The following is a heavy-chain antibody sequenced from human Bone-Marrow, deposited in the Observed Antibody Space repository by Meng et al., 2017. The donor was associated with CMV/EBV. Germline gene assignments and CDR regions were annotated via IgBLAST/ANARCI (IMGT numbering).Heavy chain of an antibody. V-gene: IGHV3-66*02. D-gene: IGHD3-10*02. CDR3: VTDVPVDGRWD. Sequence: GESLKISCAASGFSVSNNYMTWVRQAPGKGLEWVSVIYRGGSTSYADSVKGRFTISRDNSKNTLYLHMNSLRAEDTAVYYCVTDVPVDGRWDWGQGTLVTFPS. CDR1: GFSVSNNY. CDR2: IYRGGST. J-gene: IGHJ4*02.